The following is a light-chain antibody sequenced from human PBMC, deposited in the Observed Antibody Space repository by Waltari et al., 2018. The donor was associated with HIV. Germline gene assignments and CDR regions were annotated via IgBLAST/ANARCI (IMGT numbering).Light chain of an antibody. J-gene: IGLJ1*01. CDR2: DDS. CDR3: QVRDSNSEPVYV. V-gene: IGLV3-21*02. CDR1: HIGRQS. Sequence: SYVLTQPPSVSVAPGQTASITCGGDHIGRQSVHRYPRKPGQAPELVVYDDSDWPSGIPERFSGSKSGNTATLTITRVEAGDEADYYCQVRDSNSEPVYVVGTGTKVTVV.